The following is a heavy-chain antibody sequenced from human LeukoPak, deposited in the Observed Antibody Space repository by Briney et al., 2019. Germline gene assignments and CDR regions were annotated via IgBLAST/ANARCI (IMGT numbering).Heavy chain of an antibody. CDR3: ASRYSSSWYYYYYYMDV. V-gene: IGHV3-23*01. D-gene: IGHD6-13*01. CDR2: FSASDGSR. CDR1: GFSFSSYG. J-gene: IGHJ6*03. Sequence: GGSLRLSCEASGFSFSSYGMSWVRQAPGEGLEWVSGFSASDGSRYYADSVKGRFTISRDNSKNTLYLQMNSLRAEDTAVYYCASRYSSSWYYYYYYMDVWGKGTTVTVSS.